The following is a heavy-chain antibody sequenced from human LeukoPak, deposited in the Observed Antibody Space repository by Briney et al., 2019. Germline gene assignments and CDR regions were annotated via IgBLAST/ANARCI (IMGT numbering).Heavy chain of an antibody. CDR3: AKSVTGTIYYFDY. Sequence: GGSLRLSCAASGFTFSSYWMSWVRQAPGKGLEWVANIKQDGSEKYYVDSVKGRFTISRDNAKNSLYLQMNSLRAEDTAVYYCAKSVTGTIYYFDYWGQGTLVTVSS. J-gene: IGHJ4*02. CDR1: GFTFSSYW. V-gene: IGHV3-7*01. D-gene: IGHD1/OR15-1a*01. CDR2: IKQDGSEK.